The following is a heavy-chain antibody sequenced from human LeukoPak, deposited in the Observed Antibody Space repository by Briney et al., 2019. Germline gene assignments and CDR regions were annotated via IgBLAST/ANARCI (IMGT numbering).Heavy chain of an antibody. V-gene: IGHV1-69*13. CDR1: EGTFSSYA. Sequence: SVKVSCKASEGTFSSYAISWVRQAPGQGLEWMGGIIPIFGTANYAQKFQGRVTITADESTSTAYMELSSLRSEDTAVYYCARDDVRSLYYYYGMDVWGQGTTVTVSS. CDR2: IIPIFGTA. J-gene: IGHJ6*02. CDR3: ARDDVRSLYYYYGMDV.